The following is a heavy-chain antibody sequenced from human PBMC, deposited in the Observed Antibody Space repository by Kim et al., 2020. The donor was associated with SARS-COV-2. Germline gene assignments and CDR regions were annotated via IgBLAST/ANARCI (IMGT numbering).Heavy chain of an antibody. Sequence: ASVKVSCKASGYTFTGYYMHWVRQAPGQGLEWMGWINPNSGGTNYAQKFQGRVTMTRDTSISTAYMELSRLRSDDTAVYYCARDGSSSWEEVYFDYWGQGTLVTVSS. CDR3: ARDGSSSWEEVYFDY. J-gene: IGHJ4*02. V-gene: IGHV1-2*02. CDR2: INPNSGGT. CDR1: GYTFTGYY. D-gene: IGHD6-13*01.